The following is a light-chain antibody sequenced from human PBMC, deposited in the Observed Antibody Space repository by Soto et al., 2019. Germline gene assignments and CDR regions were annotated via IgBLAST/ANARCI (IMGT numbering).Light chain of an antibody. V-gene: IGKV3-20*01. CDR3: QQYGSSSWT. CDR2: GAS. CDR1: QSVSSSY. J-gene: IGKJ1*01. Sequence: EIVLTQSPGTLSLSPGERATLSCRASQSVSSSYLAWYQQKPGQAPRLLIYGASSRATGIPDRFSGSGSGTDFTLSIIRLEPEDFAVYYWQQYGSSSWTFGQGTKVEIK.